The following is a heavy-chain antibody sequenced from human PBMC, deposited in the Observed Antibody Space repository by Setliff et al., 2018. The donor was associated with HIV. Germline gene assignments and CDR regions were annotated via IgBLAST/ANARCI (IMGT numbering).Heavy chain of an antibody. CDR1: GYSFIDYY. CDR3: ARDVGHWMVRNYMDV. Sequence: GASVKVSCKASGYSFIDYYMHWVRQAPGQGLEWMGWINPNSGGTNYAQNFQGRVTMTRDTSINTAYMELSRLRSDDTAVYYCARDVGHWMVRNYMDVWGKGTTVTVSS. V-gene: IGHV1-2*02. CDR2: INPNSGGT. J-gene: IGHJ6*03. D-gene: IGHD2-21*01.